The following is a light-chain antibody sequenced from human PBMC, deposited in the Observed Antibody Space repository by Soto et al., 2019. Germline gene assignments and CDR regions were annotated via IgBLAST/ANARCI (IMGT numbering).Light chain of an antibody. V-gene: IGKV3-15*01. Sequence: EIVLTQSPATLSVSPGERATLSCRASQSVGSNLAWYQQKPGQAPRLLIYGASTRAPGIPARFSGSGSGTEFTLTISSLQSEDFAVYYCQHYNNLPLTFGGGAKVEIK. CDR2: GAS. CDR3: QHYNNLPLT. CDR1: QSVGSN. J-gene: IGKJ4*01.